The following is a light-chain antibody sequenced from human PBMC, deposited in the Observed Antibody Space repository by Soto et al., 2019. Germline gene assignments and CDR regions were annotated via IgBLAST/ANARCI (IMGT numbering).Light chain of an antibody. Sequence: QSALTQPASVSGSPGQSITISCTGTSSDVGSYNLVSWYQQHPGNAPKLMIYEGTKRPSGVSNRFSGSKSGNTASLTISGLQVEDEADYYCCSYAGTSAFYVFGTGTKLTVL. J-gene: IGLJ1*01. V-gene: IGLV2-23*01. CDR1: SSDVGSYNL. CDR2: EGT. CDR3: CSYAGTSAFYV.